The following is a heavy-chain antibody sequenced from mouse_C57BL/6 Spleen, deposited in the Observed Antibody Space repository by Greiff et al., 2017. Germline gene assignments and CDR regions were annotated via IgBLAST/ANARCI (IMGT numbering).Heavy chain of an antibody. CDR2: IYPGDGDT. D-gene: IGHD3-2*02. CDR1: GYAFSSSW. J-gene: IGHJ3*01. Sequence: QVQLQQSGPELVKPGASVKISCKASGYAFSSSWMNWVKQRPGKGLEWIGRIYPGDGDTNYNGKFKGKATLTADKSSSTAYMQLSSLTSEDSAVYFCAKRGTAQAGFAYWGQGTLVTVSA. V-gene: IGHV1-82*01. CDR3: AKRGTAQAGFAY.